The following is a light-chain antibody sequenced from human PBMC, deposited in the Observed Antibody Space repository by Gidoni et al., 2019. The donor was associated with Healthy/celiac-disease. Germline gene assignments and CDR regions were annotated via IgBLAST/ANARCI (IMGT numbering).Light chain of an antibody. Sequence: EIFITQFPATLSVSPGERAILSCGASQSVSCNLAWYQQKPGQDPRLLIYGASTRATGIPARFSGSGCGTGFTVTISSLQSEDFAVYYCQQYNSWTPQGTFGQGTKVEIK. V-gene: IGKV3-15*01. CDR1: QSVSCN. CDR2: GAS. CDR3: QQYNSWTPQGT. J-gene: IGKJ1*01.